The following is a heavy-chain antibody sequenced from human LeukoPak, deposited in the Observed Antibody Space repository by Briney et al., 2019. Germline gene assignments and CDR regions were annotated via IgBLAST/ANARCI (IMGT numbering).Heavy chain of an antibody. V-gene: IGHV3-21*01. CDR1: GFTFSSYE. CDR3: ARVRDSSSSFDY. D-gene: IGHD6-6*01. CDR2: ISSSSSYI. J-gene: IGHJ4*02. Sequence: GGSLRLSCAASGFTFSSYEMNWVRQAPGKGLEWVSSISSSSSYIYYADSVKGRFTISRDNAKNSLYLQMNSLRAEDTAVYYCARVRDSSSSFDYWGQGTLVTVSS.